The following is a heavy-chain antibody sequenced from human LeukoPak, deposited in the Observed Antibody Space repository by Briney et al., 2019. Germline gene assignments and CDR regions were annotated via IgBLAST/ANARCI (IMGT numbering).Heavy chain of an antibody. CDR3: ARDRGEVVPAAILDY. J-gene: IGHJ4*02. CDR1: GGTFISYG. V-gene: IGHV1-18*01. D-gene: IGHD2-2*01. CDR2: ISAYNGNT. Sequence: ASVKVSCRASGGTFISYGISWVRQAPGQGLEWMGWISAYNGNTNYAQKLQGRVTMTTDTSTSTAYMELRSLRSDDTAVYYCARDRGEVVPAAILDYWGQGTLVTVSS.